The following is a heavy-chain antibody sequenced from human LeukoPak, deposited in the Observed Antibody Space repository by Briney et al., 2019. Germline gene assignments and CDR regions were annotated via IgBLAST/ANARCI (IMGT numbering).Heavy chain of an antibody. Sequence: SETLSLTCAVYGGSFSGYYWSWIRQPPGKGLEWIGEINHSGSTNYNPSLKSRVTISVDTSKNQFSLKLSSVTAADTAVYYCARAPPQGYGDYADVYWGQGTLVTVSS. CDR1: GGSFSGYY. CDR2: INHSGST. CDR3: ARAPPQGYGDYADVY. V-gene: IGHV4-34*01. J-gene: IGHJ4*02. D-gene: IGHD4-17*01.